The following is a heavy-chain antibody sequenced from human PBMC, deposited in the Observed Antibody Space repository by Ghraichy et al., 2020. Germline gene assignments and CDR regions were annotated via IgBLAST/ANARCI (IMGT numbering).Heavy chain of an antibody. CDR1: GGSFSGYY. V-gene: IGHV4-34*01. J-gene: IGHJ3*02. CDR3: ARDPTTVVTPQGDAFDI. Sequence: SQTLSLTCAVYGGSFSGYYWSWIRQPPGKGLEWIWEINHSGSTNYNPSLKSRVTISVHTSKNQFSLKLRSVTAADTAVYYCARDPTTVVTPQGDAFDIWGQGTMFTGSS. D-gene: IGHD4-23*01. CDR2: INHSGST.